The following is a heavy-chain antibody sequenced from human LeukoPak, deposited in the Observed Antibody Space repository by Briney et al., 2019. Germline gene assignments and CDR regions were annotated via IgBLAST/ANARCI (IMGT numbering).Heavy chain of an antibody. V-gene: IGHV3-30-3*01. CDR1: GFTFSNSA. CDR3: SRDPYGDLTYYFDY. D-gene: IGHD4-17*01. J-gene: IGHJ4*02. Sequence: SGGSLRLSCAASGFTFSNSAMHWVRQAPGKGLEWVAFISYDGNNKYYADSVKGRFTISRDNSRNTLYLQMNSLRAEDTAVYYCSRDPYGDLTYYFDYWGQGTLVTVSS. CDR2: ISYDGNNK.